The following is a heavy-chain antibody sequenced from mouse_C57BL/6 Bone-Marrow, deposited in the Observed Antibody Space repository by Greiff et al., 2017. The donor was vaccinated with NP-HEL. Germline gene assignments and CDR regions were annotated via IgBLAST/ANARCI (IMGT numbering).Heavy chain of an antibody. Sequence: VKLQQPGAGLVKPGASVKLSCKASGYTFTSYWMQWVKQRPGQGLEWIGEIDPSDSYTNYNQKFKGKATLTVDTSSSTAYMQLSSLTSEDSAVYYCARPYEGAWFAYWGQGTLVTVSA. D-gene: IGHD1-1*01. CDR2: IDPSDSYT. V-gene: IGHV1-50*01. J-gene: IGHJ3*01. CDR1: GYTFTSYW. CDR3: ARPYEGAWFAY.